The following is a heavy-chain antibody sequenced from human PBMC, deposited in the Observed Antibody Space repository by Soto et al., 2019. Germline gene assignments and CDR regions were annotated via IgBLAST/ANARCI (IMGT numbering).Heavy chain of an antibody. Sequence: QVQLQQWGAGPLKPAEALSLTCGASGGSFSGYYWSWIRHAPGKGLEWIGEINHNGLTNYAPSLKSRVALSVDMSKTQLSLRLTSATAADTAVYYCARGRMVPAGPLYYFDYWGQGTLATVSA. D-gene: IGHD3-10*01. J-gene: IGHJ4*02. CDR2: INHNGLT. V-gene: IGHV4-34*02. CDR1: GGSFSGYY. CDR3: ARGRMVPAGPLYYFDY.